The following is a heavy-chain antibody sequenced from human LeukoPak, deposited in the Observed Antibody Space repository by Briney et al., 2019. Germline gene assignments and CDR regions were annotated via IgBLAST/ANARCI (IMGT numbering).Heavy chain of an antibody. V-gene: IGHV4-4*09. CDR3: ARHGVTMIVVEHDAFDI. Sequence: SETLSLTCTVSGGSILSYYWSWIRQPPGKGLEWIGNIYTSGSANYNPSLKSRVTMSIDTSKNQFSLNLSSVTAADTAVYYCARHGVTMIVVEHDAFDIWGQGTMVTVPS. J-gene: IGHJ3*02. CDR2: IYTSGSA. CDR1: GGSILSYY. D-gene: IGHD3-22*01.